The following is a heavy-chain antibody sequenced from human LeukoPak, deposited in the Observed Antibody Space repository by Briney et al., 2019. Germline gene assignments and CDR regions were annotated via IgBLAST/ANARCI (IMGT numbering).Heavy chain of an antibody. J-gene: IGHJ4*02. V-gene: IGHV3-49*04. Sequence: GGSLRLSCTASGFTFGGYAMSWVRQAPGKGLEWVGFIRSKAYGGTTEYAASVKGRFTISRDDSKSIAYLQMNSLKTEDTAVYYFTREGYCTNGVCYLDWGQGTLVTVSS. CDR2: IRSKAYGGTT. CDR1: GFTFGGYA. D-gene: IGHD2-8*01. CDR3: TREGYCTNGVCYLD.